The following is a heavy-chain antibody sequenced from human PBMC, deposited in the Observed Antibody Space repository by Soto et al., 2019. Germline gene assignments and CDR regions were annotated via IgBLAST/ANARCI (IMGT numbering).Heavy chain of an antibody. CDR2: IYYSGST. D-gene: IGHD6-19*01. Sequence: QLQLQESGPGLVKPSETLSLTCTVSGGSISSSSYYWGWIRQPPGKGLEWIGSIYYSGSTYYNPSLKGRVTISVDTSKNQFSLKLSSVTAADTAVYYCARRRSSGRIDYWGQGTLVTVSS. CDR1: GGSISSSSYY. V-gene: IGHV4-39*01. CDR3: ARRRSSGRIDY. J-gene: IGHJ4*02.